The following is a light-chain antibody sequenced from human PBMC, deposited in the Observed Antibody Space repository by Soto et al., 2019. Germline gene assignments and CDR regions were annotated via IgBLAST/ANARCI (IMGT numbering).Light chain of an antibody. Sequence: DIHMTQSPSSLSASLLYIVTITCXSSQSISSYLNWYQQKPGKAPKLLIYAASSLQSGVPPRFSGSGSGTDFTLTISSLQPEDFATYYCQQSYSTPQVTFGQGTRLEIK. CDR1: QSISSY. CDR3: QQSYSTPQVT. V-gene: IGKV1-39*01. J-gene: IGKJ5*01. CDR2: AAS.